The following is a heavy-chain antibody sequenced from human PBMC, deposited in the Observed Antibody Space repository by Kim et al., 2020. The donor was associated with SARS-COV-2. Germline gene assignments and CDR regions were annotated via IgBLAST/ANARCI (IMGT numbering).Heavy chain of an antibody. J-gene: IGHJ4*02. Sequence: DSCRGRCTISRDNSKNTLYLQMNSLRAEDTAVYYCAKTLAARPVGCVDYWGQGTLVTVSS. CDR3: AKTLAARPVGCVDY. V-gene: IGHV3-23*01. D-gene: IGHD6-6*01.